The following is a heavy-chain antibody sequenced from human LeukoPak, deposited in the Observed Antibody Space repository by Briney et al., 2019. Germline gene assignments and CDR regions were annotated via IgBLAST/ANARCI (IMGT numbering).Heavy chain of an antibody. CDR3: AKDKALNC. Sequence: GGSLRLSCAGSGFNFSTYEMNWVRQAPGKGLEWLSYISSRGSSMYYADSVKGRFTISRDNAKNSLFLQMNSLRAEDTAVYFCAKDKALNCWGQGTPVTVSS. V-gene: IGHV3-48*03. CDR2: ISSRGSSM. CDR1: GFNFSTYE. J-gene: IGHJ4*02.